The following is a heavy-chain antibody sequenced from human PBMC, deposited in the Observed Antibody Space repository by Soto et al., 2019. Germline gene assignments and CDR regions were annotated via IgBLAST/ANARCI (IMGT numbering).Heavy chain of an antibody. CDR2: IKQDGSEK. D-gene: IGHD3-22*01. CDR3: ARGMSDSSGYYYVLDY. Sequence: EVQLVESGGGLVQPGGSLRLSCAASGFTFSSYWMSWVRQAPGKGLEWVANIKQDGSEKYYVDSVKGRFTISRDNAKNSLYLQMNSLRAEDTAVYYCARGMSDSSGYYYVLDYWGQGTLVTVSS. CDR1: GFTFSSYW. J-gene: IGHJ4*02. V-gene: IGHV3-7*04.